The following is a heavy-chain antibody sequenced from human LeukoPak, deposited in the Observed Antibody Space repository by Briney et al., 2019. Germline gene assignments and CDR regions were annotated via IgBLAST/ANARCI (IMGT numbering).Heavy chain of an antibody. J-gene: IGHJ6*03. V-gene: IGHV4-39*07. CDR3: AKVQDYYGSGSYYRGYYYYYYMDV. CDR1: GGSISSSSYC. CDR2: IYYSGST. D-gene: IGHD3-10*01. Sequence: SETLSLTCTVSGGSISSSSYCWGWIRQPPGKGLEWIGSIYYSGSTYYNPSLKSRVTISVDTSKNQFSLKLSSVTAADTAVYYCAKVQDYYGSGSYYRGYYYYYYMDVWGKGTTVTISS.